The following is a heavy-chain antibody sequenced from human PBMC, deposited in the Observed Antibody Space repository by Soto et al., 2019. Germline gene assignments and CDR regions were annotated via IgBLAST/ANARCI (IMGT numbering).Heavy chain of an antibody. CDR2: ITRDGGSV. D-gene: IGHD4-17*01. CDR3: ARDTYGADYGLDV. Sequence: GSLRLSCAASGFTFNAHTMHWVRQAPGKGLEWLSLITRDGGSVYSADSVKGRFTISRDNNRDSLYLQMNGLRTDDTALYYCARDTYGADYGLDVWGQGTMVTVSS. J-gene: IGHJ6*02. CDR1: GFTFNAHT. V-gene: IGHV3-43*01.